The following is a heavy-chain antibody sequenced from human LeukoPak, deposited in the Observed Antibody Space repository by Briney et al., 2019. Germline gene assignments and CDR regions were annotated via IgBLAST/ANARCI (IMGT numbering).Heavy chain of an antibody. CDR3: ARDFRPSYDSSGYYHPGDN. Sequence: ASVKVSCKASGYTFTSYYMHWVRQAPGQGLEWMAIINPSGGSTSYAQKFQGRVTTTRDTSTTTVYMELSSLRSEDTAVYYCARDFRPSYDSSGYYHPGDNWGQGTLVTVSS. V-gene: IGHV1-46*01. CDR2: INPSGGST. J-gene: IGHJ4*02. CDR1: GYTFTSYY. D-gene: IGHD3-22*01.